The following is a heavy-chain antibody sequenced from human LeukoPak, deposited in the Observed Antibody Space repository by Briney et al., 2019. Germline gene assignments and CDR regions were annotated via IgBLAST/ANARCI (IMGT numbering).Heavy chain of an antibody. J-gene: IGHJ4*02. D-gene: IGHD6-13*01. CDR3: ARDDDYSSSWYY. CDR2: ISSSSSTI. Sequence: PGGSLRLSCAASGFYFSSNSINWVRQAPGKRLEWVSYISSSSSTIKYADSVKGRFTISRDNAKNSLYLQMNSLRAEDTAVYYCARDDDYSSSWYYWGQGTLVTVSS. V-gene: IGHV3-48*01. CDR1: GFYFSSNS.